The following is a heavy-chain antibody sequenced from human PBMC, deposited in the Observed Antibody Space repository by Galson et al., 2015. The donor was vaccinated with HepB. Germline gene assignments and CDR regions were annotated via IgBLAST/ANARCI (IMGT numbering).Heavy chain of an antibody. CDR1: GFTFSTSW. D-gene: IGHD3-3*01. J-gene: IGHJ4*02. CDR3: ARAGNYRFDF. CDR2: INSDGNTI. V-gene: IGHV3-74*01. Sequence: SLRLSCAXSGFTFSTSWVHWVRQAPGEGLMWVSRINSDGNTIDYADSVRGRFTISRDNAKNTLYLQMSSLRADDTAIYYCARAGNYRFDFWGQGTLVTVSS.